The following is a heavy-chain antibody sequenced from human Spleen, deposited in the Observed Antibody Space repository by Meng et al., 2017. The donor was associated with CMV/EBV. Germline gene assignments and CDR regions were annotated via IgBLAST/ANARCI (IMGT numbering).Heavy chain of an antibody. CDR1: GFSFGDYA. CDR2: IRSKPYGGTT. CDR3: TRGQDGSSSLRLSYYYYFGMDV. J-gene: IGHJ6*02. Sequence: GESLKISCTASGFSFGDYAMSWVRQAPGKGLEWVGFIRSKPYGGTTEYAASVKGKFTISRHDSKSIAYLQMNSLKTEDTAVYYCTRGQDGSSSLRLSYYYYFGMDVWGQGTTVTVSS. V-gene: IGHV3-49*04. D-gene: IGHD6-6*01.